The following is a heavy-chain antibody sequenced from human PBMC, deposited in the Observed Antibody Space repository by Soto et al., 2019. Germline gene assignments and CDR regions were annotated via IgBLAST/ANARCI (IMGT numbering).Heavy chain of an antibody. Sequence: ASVKVSCKASGYTFTSYYMHWVRQAPGQGLEWMGIINPSGGSTSYAQKFQGRVTMTRDTSTSTVYMELSSLRSEDTAVYYCARDSAGPPKRPYYYYYGMDVWGQGTTVTVSS. CDR2: INPSGGST. V-gene: IGHV1-46*01. CDR3: ARDSAGPPKRPYYYYYGMDV. D-gene: IGHD6-6*01. CDR1: GYTFTSYY. J-gene: IGHJ6*02.